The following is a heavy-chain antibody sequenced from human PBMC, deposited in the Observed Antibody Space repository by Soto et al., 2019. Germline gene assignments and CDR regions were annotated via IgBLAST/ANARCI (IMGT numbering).Heavy chain of an antibody. CDR1: GDSISSGDHY. V-gene: IGHV4-30-4*01. J-gene: IGHJ4*02. Sequence: QVQLQESGPGLVKPSQTLSLTCTVSGDSISSGDHYWSWIRQPPGKGLEWIGYIYHSGSTSYSPSLKSRVTISVDTSKNQFFLELSSVTAADTGMYYCARRAYCGADCYSVYFDYWGQGTLVTVSA. CDR3: ARRAYCGADCYSVYFDY. D-gene: IGHD2-21*02. CDR2: IYHSGST.